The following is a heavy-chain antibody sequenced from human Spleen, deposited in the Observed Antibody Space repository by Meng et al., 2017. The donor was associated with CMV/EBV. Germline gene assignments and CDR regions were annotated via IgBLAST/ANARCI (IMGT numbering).Heavy chain of an antibody. V-gene: IGHV3-48*03. J-gene: IGHJ4*02. CDR1: GFTFRNYG. CDR2: ISGSGNTI. D-gene: IGHD3-22*01. CDR3: AREDYDSSGYSDF. Sequence: GESLKISCAGSGFTFRNYGMNWVRQAPGKGLEWISFISGSGNTIYYADSVKGRFTIYRDNAKNSLYLQMNSLRAEGTAIYYCAREDYDSSGYSDFWGQGTLVTVSS.